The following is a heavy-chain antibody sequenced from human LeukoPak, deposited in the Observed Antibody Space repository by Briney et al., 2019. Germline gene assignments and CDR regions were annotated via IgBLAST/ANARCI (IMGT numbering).Heavy chain of an antibody. Sequence: ASVKVSCKASGYTFTGYYMHWVRQAPGQGLEWMGWINPNSGGTNYAQKFQGRVTMTRDTSISTAYTELSRLRSDDTAVYYCATSYGSGSYYVGGENWGQGTLVTVSS. D-gene: IGHD3-10*01. CDR1: GYTFTGYY. CDR2: INPNSGGT. V-gene: IGHV1-2*02. CDR3: ATSYGSGSYYVGGEN. J-gene: IGHJ4*02.